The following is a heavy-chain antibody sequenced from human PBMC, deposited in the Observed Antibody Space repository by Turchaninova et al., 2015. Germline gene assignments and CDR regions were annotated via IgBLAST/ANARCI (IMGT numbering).Heavy chain of an antibody. D-gene: IGHD1-26*01. V-gene: IGHV6-1*01. CDR3: ARGGTYFKGFEF. CDR2: TDYRSRWYN. J-gene: IGHJ4*02. CDR1: WYSGSRSSVA. Sequence: QVQLHQAGPGLVKHWKPLHLPCGISWYSGSRSSVAWNWIRQSPSKGLEWHGRTDYRSRWYNDYALSVKSRITINSDTSENQFSLRLNSVTPEDTAVYYCARGGTYFKGFEFWGQGALVTVSS.